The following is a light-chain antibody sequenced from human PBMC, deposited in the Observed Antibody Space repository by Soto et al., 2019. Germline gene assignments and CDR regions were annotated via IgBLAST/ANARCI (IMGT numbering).Light chain of an antibody. J-gene: IGKJ5*01. CDR1: QSVSSN. CDR2: GAS. V-gene: IGKV3D-15*01. Sequence: EIVRTRAPESKCVALGGRGTLKNRASQSVSSNLAWYQQKPGQAPRLLIYGASSRATGIPDRFSGSGSGTDFTLTICSLQPEDFATYYCHQSYSTLISLGHGTRLEIK. CDR3: HQSYSTLIS.